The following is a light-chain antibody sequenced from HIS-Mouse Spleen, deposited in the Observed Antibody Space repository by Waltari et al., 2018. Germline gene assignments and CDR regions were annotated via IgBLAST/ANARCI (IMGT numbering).Light chain of an antibody. J-gene: IGLJ2*01. V-gene: IGLV3-10*01. CDR2: EDS. CDR1: ALPQKY. Sequence: SYELTQPPSVSVSPGQTARLTCSVDALPQKYAYWNQQKSGQAPVLVIYEDSKRPPGIPERFSGSSSGTMATLTISGAQVEDEADYYCYSTDSSGNHRVFGGGTKLTVL. CDR3: YSTDSSGNHRV.